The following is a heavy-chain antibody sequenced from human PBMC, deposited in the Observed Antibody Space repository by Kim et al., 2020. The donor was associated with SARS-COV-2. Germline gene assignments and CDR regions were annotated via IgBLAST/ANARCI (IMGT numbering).Heavy chain of an antibody. D-gene: IGHD3-16*02. CDR2: GST. CDR3: TRTSYRSLDY. J-gene: IGHJ4*02. Sequence: GSTDYNPSLKSRVKISIDTSKNHFSQNLTSLTAADTAVYYCTRTSYRSLDYWGQGTLVTVSS. V-gene: IGHV4-34*01.